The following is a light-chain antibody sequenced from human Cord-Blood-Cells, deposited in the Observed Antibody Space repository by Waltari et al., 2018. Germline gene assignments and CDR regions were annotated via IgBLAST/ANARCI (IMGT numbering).Light chain of an antibody. CDR1: QSVSSY. CDR3: QQRSNWLT. CDR2: DAS. V-gene: IGKV3-11*01. J-gene: IGKJ4*01. Sequence: EIVLLQSPATLSLSPGERAPLSCRASQSVSSYLAWYQQKLGQVPSLLIYDASNRATGIPARFSSSGSGTDFTLAISSLEPEDFAVYYCQQRSNWLTVGGGTKVEIK.